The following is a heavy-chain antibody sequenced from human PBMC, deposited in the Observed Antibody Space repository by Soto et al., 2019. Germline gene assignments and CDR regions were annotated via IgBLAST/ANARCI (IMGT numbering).Heavy chain of an antibody. CDR2: IIPILGIA. J-gene: IGHJ3*02. D-gene: IGHD3-10*01. CDR1: GGTFSTYI. Sequence: QAQLVQSGAEVKKPGSSVKVSCKASGGTFSTYIISWVRQAPGQGLEWMGRIIPILGIANYAQNFQGRVTITADKSTSTVYMELSSLRSEDTAVYYCAREDYYGSGSYYNNDAFAMWGQGTMVTVSS. CDR3: AREDYYGSGSYYNNDAFAM. V-gene: IGHV1-69*08.